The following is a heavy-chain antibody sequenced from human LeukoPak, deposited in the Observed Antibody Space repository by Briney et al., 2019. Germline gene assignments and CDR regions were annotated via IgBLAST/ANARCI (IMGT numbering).Heavy chain of an antibody. J-gene: IGHJ4*02. CDR2: IYYSGST. Sequence: SETLSLTCTVSGGSISSYYWSWIRQPPGKGLEWIGYIYYSGSTNYNPSLKSRVTISVDTSKNQFSLKLSSVTAADTAVYYSARVVYSYGFFDYWGQGTLVTVSS. CDR1: GGSISSYY. CDR3: ARVVYSYGFFDY. D-gene: IGHD5-18*01. V-gene: IGHV4-59*01.